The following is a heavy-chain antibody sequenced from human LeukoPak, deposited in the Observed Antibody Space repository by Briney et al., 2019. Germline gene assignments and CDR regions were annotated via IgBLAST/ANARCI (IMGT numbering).Heavy chain of an antibody. D-gene: IGHD1-26*01. V-gene: IGHV3-21*01. CDR2: ISGSSSYI. J-gene: IGHJ4*02. CDR3: ARDIGVGATDY. Sequence: GTSLRLSCAASGFPFSDYGMYWVRQAPGKGLEWVSSISGSSSYIYDADSVKGRFTISRDNAKNSLYLQMNSLRAEDTAVYYCARDIGVGATDYWGQGTLVTVSS. CDR1: GFPFSDYG.